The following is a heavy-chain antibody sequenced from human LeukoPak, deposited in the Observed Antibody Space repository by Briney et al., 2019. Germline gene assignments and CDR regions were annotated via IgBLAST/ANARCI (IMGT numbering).Heavy chain of an antibody. CDR2: IIPIFGTA. J-gene: IGHJ4*02. D-gene: IGHD4/OR15-4a*01. Sequence: GASVKVSCKASGGTFSSYAISWVRQAPGQGLEWMGGIIPIFGTANYAQKFQGRVTITADESTSTAYMELSSLRSEDTAIYYCVRDYDYAPDYWGQGTLVTVSS. CDR3: VRDYDYAPDY. CDR1: GGTFSSYA. V-gene: IGHV1-69*13.